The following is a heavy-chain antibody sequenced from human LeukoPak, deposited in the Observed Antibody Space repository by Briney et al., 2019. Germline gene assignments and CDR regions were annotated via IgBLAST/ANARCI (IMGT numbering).Heavy chain of an antibody. Sequence: AASVKGSCKASGYTFTSYYMHWVRQAPGQGLEWMGIINPSGGSTSYAQKFQGRVTMTRDMSTSTDYMELSSLRSEDTAVYYCARDNSVEDTAWWFDPWGQGTLVTVSS. CDR2: INPSGGST. J-gene: IGHJ5*02. CDR1: GYTFTSYY. CDR3: ARDNSVEDTAWWFDP. V-gene: IGHV1-46*01. D-gene: IGHD4-23*01.